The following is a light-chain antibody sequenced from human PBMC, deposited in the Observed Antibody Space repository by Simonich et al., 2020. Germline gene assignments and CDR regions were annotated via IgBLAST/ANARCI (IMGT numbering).Light chain of an antibody. J-gene: IGKJ2*01. CDR2: WAS. Sequence: DIVMTQSQASLALSLGERATINSKSSQSVLYSSNNKNYLAWYQQKPGQPPKLLIFWASTRESGVPDRFSGSGSGTDFTLTISSLQAEDVAVYYCQQYYSTPYTFGQGTKLEIK. V-gene: IGKV4-1*01. CDR3: QQYYSTPYT. CDR1: QSVLYSSNNKNY.